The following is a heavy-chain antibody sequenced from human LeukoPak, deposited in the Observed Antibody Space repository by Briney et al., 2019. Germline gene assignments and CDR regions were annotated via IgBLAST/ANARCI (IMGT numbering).Heavy chain of an antibody. Sequence: ASVKVSCKASGGTFSSYAISWVRQAPGQGLEWMGGIIPIFGTANYAQKFQGRVTITADKSTSTAYMELSSLRSEDTAVYYCASPFNYYDSSGYFSVGEDYWGQGTLVTVSS. CDR2: IIPIFGTA. CDR1: GGTFSSYA. CDR3: ASPFNYYDSSGYFSVGEDY. J-gene: IGHJ4*02. D-gene: IGHD3-22*01. V-gene: IGHV1-69*06.